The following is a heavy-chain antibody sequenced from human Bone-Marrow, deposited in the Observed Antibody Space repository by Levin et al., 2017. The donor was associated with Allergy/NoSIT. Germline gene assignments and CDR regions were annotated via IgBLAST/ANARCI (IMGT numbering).Heavy chain of an antibody. CDR2: ISNDSSYK. D-gene: IGHD1/OR15-1a*01. V-gene: IGHV3-21*01. J-gene: IGHJ6*02. CDR3: ARGLLPENCNTHCYGLDV. Sequence: GGSLRLSCTASGFTFSSSSMNWVRLVPGKGLEWVSYISNDSSYKRYSDSVRGRFTVSRDNAKNSLSLHMDSLRAEDTAVYYCARGLLPENCNTHCYGLDVWGLGTTVTVSS. CDR1: GFTFSSSS.